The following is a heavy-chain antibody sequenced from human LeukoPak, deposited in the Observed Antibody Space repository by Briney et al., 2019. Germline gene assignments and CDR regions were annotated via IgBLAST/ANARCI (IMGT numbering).Heavy chain of an antibody. J-gene: IGHJ6*02. CDR3: ARSTRRPYYYYYGMDV. Sequence: PGGSLRLSCAASGFTFSSYGMHWVRQAPGKGLEWVAVIWYDGSNKYYADSVKGRFTISRDNSKNTLYLQMNSLRAEDTAVYYCARSTRRPYYYYYGMDVWGQGTTVTVSS. CDR2: IWYDGSNK. CDR1: GFTFSSYG. D-gene: IGHD2/OR15-2a*01. V-gene: IGHV3-33*01.